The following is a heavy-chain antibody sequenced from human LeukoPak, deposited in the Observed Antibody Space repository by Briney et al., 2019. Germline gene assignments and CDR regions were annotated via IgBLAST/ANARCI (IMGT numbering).Heavy chain of an antibody. CDR3: ARDSFLDHYGSGSYSWFDP. Sequence: SETLSLTCTVSGGSLSSYYWSWIRQPPGKGLEWIGYIYYSGSTNYNPSLKSRVTISVDTSKNQFSLKLSSVTAADTAVYYCARDSFLDHYGSGSYSWFDPWGQGALVTVSS. V-gene: IGHV4-59*01. CDR1: GGSLSSYY. J-gene: IGHJ5*02. CDR2: IYYSGST. D-gene: IGHD3-10*01.